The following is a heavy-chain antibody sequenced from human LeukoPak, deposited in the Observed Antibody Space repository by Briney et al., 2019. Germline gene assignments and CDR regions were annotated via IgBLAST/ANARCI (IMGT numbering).Heavy chain of an antibody. CDR2: IRQDGDTK. J-gene: IGHJ6*02. D-gene: IGHD2-21*02. CDR1: GFPFNAYW. Sequence: GGSLRLSCAASGFPFNAYWMTWVRQAPGKGLEWVANIRQDGDTKYYVDSVKGRFTMSRDNAKNSLYLQMNGLRAEDTALYYCAKDLTPSDYYYYYGMDVWGQGTTVTVSS. V-gene: IGHV3-7*03. CDR3: AKDLTPSDYYYYYGMDV.